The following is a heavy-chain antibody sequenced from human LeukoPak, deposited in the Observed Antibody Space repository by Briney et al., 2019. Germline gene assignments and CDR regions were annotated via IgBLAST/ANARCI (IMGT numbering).Heavy chain of an antibody. CDR1: GFTFSSYG. CDR3: AREGTGTTLAPDAFDI. J-gene: IGHJ3*02. Sequence: GGSLRLSCAASGFTFSSYGMHWVRQAPGKGLEWVAVIWYDGSNKYYADSMKGRFTISRDNSKNTLYLQMNSLRAEDTDVYYCAREGTGTTLAPDAFDIWGQGTMVTVSS. CDR2: IWYDGSNK. D-gene: IGHD1-7*01. V-gene: IGHV3-33*01.